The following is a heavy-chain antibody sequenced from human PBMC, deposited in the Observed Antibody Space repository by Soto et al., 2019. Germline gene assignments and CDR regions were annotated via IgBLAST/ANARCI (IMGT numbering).Heavy chain of an antibody. D-gene: IGHD6-19*01. V-gene: IGHV5-51*01. J-gene: IGHJ6*02. Sequence: GESLKISCKGSGYSFTSYWIGWVRQMPGKGLEWMGIIYPGDSDTRYSPSFQGQVTISADKSISTAYLQWSSLKASDTAMYYCARQKAKGGSGCYSDKDYYDMDVWGQGTTVTVPS. CDR3: ARQKAKGGSGCYSDKDYYDMDV. CDR2: IYPGDSDT. CDR1: GYSFTSYW.